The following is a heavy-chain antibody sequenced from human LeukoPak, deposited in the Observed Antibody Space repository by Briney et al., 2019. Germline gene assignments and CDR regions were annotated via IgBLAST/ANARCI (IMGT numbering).Heavy chain of an antibody. D-gene: IGHD2-2*01. Sequence: PGGSLRLSCAASGFSISRSSMNWVRQAPGKGLEWVSAISGSGGCTYYADSVKGRFTISRDNSKNTLYLQMNSLRAEDTAVYYCARGAVPAARRRAPAAFDYWGQGTLVTVSS. CDR1: GFSISRSS. CDR2: ISGSGGCT. CDR3: ARGAVPAARRRAPAAFDY. V-gene: IGHV3-23*01. J-gene: IGHJ4*02.